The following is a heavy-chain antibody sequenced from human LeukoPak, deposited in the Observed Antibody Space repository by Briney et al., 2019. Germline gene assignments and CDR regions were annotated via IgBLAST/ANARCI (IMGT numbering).Heavy chain of an antibody. Sequence: PGESLRLSCAASGFTFSSYAMSGVRQSPGGGLEWGSTISVSGGTYYADSLKGRLTIYRDNSKNTLYLQMNSLRAEDTAVYYCAKDCSTTSCYLFDCWGQGTLVTVSS. J-gene: IGHJ4*02. CDR3: AKDCSTTSCYLFDC. CDR2: ISVSGGT. D-gene: IGHD2-2*01. CDR1: GFTFSSYA. V-gene: IGHV3-23*01.